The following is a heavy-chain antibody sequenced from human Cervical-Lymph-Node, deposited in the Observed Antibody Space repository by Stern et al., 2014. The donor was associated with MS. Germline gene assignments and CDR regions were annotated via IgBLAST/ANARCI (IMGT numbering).Heavy chain of an antibody. V-gene: IGHV2-70*01. J-gene: IGHJ6*02. D-gene: IGHD1-26*01. CDR1: GFSLSSDGMC. Sequence: ESGPAVVKPTQTLTLTCTFSGFSLSSDGMCVTWIRQPPGKALEWLALIDWTNDKYYNTSLKTRLTISKDTPKNQVVLMTNIDPMDTATYYCARMVGATGYYYDVDVWGQGTTVTVSS. CDR2: IDWTNDK. CDR3: ARMVGATGYYYDVDV.